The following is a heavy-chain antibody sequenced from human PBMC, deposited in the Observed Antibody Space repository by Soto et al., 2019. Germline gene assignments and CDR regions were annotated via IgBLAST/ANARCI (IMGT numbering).Heavy chain of an antibody. Sequence: VASVKVSCKASGGTFSSYAISWVRQAPGQGLEWMGGIIPIFGTANYAQKFQGRVTITADESTSTAYMELSSLRSEDTAVYYCARDRGSGYDWNYYHYGMDVWGQGTTVTVSS. J-gene: IGHJ6*02. CDR2: IIPIFGTA. CDR3: ARDRGSGYDWNYYHYGMDV. D-gene: IGHD5-12*01. V-gene: IGHV1-69*13. CDR1: GGTFSSYA.